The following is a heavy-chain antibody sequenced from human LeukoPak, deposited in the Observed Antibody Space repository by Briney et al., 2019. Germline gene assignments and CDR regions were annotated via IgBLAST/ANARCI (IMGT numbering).Heavy chain of an antibody. V-gene: IGHV3-7*05. J-gene: IGHJ4*02. CDR2: IKEDGGEK. CDR1: GFTFSNYW. CDR3: ARDTGYNTFDY. D-gene: IGHD5-24*01. Sequence: GGSLRLSCAASGFTFSNYWMSWVRQAPGTGLEWVAQIKEDGGEKYYVDSVKGRFTISRDNAKNSLYLQMNSLRAEDTAVYYCARDTGYNTFDYWGQGTLGTVSS.